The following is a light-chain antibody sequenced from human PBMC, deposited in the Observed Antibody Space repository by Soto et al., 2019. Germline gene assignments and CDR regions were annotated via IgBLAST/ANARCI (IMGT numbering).Light chain of an antibody. CDR3: QQYYSSPST. J-gene: IGKJ5*01. CDR2: YAS. CDR1: HSISSW. V-gene: IGKV1-5*01. Sequence: DMQMNQGDSTGSASVGNRVSSASVASHSISSWLAWYQQKPGKAPKLLIYYASSLESGVPSRFSGSGSGTDFTLPLSRLPPDDFAIYYCQQYYSSPSTFGQGTRLEI.